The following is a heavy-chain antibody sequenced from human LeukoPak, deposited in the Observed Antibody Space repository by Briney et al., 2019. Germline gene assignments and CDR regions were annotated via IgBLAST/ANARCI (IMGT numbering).Heavy chain of an antibody. CDR3: ARVGRVAGPDNFDY. V-gene: IGHV4-34*01. J-gene: IGHJ4*02. CDR1: GGSFSLYY. D-gene: IGHD6-19*01. CDR2: INHSGNT. Sequence: KPSETLSLTCAVYGGSFSLYYWTWIRQSPGKGLEWIGEINHSGNTNYNPSLKSRVTISVDTSKNQFSLQVTSVTAADTAVYYCARVGRVAGPDNFDYWGQGTLVTVSS.